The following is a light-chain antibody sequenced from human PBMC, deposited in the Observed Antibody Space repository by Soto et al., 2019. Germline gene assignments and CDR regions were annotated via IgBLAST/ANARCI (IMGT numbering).Light chain of an antibody. CDR1: QSVSSRF. Sequence: EIVLTQSPGTLSLSPGERATLSCRVSQSVSSRFLAWYQQKPGQAPRLLMYGASSRATGIPDRFSGTGSGTDFTLTISRLEPEDFAVYYCQQYGSSPYTFGLGTKLEIK. J-gene: IGKJ2*01. V-gene: IGKV3-20*01. CDR2: GAS. CDR3: QQYGSSPYT.